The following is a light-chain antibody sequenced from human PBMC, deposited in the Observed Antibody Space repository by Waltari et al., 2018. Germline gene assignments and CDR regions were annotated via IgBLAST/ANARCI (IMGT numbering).Light chain of an antibody. V-gene: IGLV2-23*01. CDR2: DDN. Sequence: QSALTQPASVSGSPGQSITISCTGTSSDVGNYNLVSWYQQYPGKVPKVMIYDDNRRLSGVSDRFSGSKAGNTASLTISGVQAEDEADYYCCSYAGSYTWVFGGGTKLTVL. CDR3: CSYAGSYTWV. J-gene: IGLJ3*02. CDR1: SSDVGNYNL.